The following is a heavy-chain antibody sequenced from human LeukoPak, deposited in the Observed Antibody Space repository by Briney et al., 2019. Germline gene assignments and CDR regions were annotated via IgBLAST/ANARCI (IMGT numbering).Heavy chain of an antibody. D-gene: IGHD5-18*01. CDR1: GDSISSYS. CDR2: IYNSGNT. V-gene: IGHV4-59*08. J-gene: IGHJ4*02. CDR3: ARQTRYNYGPAFDF. Sequence: SETLSLTCAVSGDSISSYSWSWIRQPPGKGLEWIGDIYNSGNTNYNPSLKSRVTMSVSTSKNQFSLSLSSVTAADTAVYYCARQTRYNYGPAFDFWGQGALVTVSS.